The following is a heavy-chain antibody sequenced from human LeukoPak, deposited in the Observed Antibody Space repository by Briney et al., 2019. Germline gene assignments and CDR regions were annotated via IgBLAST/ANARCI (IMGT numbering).Heavy chain of an antibody. V-gene: IGHV4-59*11. CDR2: IYYSGSA. J-gene: IGHJ6*03. D-gene: IGHD6-6*01. CDR3: AKAGGDSSSQDYMDV. Sequence: SETLSLTCTVSGDSINDHYWSWIRQPPGEGLEWIGYIYYSGSAYYNPSLKSRVSLSVDTSKNQFSLRLRSVTAADTAVYYCAKAGGDSSSQDYMDVWGKGTTVTVSS. CDR1: GDSINDHY.